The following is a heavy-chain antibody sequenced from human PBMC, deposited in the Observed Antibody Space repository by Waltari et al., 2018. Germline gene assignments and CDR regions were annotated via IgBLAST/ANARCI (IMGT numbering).Heavy chain of an antibody. CDR3: APMGASRLTWTD. CDR2: ISGGGYPI. V-gene: IGHV3-48*01. CDR1: GFSFSSYG. Sequence: EVQLVESGGGLVQPGGSLRISCAASGFSFSSYGMNWVRQAQGKGLGWFAHISGGGYPIYYADSVKGRFTISRDNAKNSLFLQMNGLRAEDTAVYYCAPMGASRLTWTDWGQGTLVTVSS. J-gene: IGHJ4*02. D-gene: IGHD1-26*01.